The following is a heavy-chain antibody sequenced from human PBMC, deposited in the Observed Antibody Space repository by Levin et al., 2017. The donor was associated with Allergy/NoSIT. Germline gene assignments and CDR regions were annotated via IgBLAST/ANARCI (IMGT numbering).Heavy chain of an antibody. D-gene: IGHD6-19*01. CDR1: GYSISSGYY. V-gene: IGHV4-38-2*02. J-gene: IGHJ3*02. Sequence: SQTLSLTCAVSGYSISSGYYWGWIRQPPGKGLEWIGSIYHSGSTYYNPSLKSRVTISVDTSKNQFSLKLSSVTAADTAVYYCAREGSSGWYYAFDIWGQGTMVTVSS. CDR3: AREGSSGWYYAFDI. CDR2: IYHSGST.